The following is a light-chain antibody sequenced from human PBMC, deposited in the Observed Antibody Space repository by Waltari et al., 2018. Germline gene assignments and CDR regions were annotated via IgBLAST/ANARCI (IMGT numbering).Light chain of an antibody. CDR1: QSVSRA. J-gene: IGKJ1*01. CDR2: GAS. V-gene: IGKV3-20*01. Sequence: EIVLTQSPGTLSLSPGERATLSCRASQSVSRALAWYQQKPGQAPRLLIYGASKRATGIPDRFRGSGSGTDFSLTISSLEPEDFAVYYCQHYLRLPATFGQGTKVEIK. CDR3: QHYLRLPAT.